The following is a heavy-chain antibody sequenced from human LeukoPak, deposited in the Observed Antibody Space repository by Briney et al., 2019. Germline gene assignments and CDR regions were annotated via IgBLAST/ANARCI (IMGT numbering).Heavy chain of an antibody. Sequence: SETLSLTCAVYGGSFSGYYWSWIRQPPGKGLEWIGEINHSGSTNYNPSLKSRVTISVDVTKNQLSLKLSYVTAADAATYYCARKDGDYWGQGTLVTVSS. J-gene: IGHJ4*02. V-gene: IGHV4-34*01. CDR1: GGSFSGYY. CDR2: INHSGST. CDR3: ARKDGDY. D-gene: IGHD6-6*01.